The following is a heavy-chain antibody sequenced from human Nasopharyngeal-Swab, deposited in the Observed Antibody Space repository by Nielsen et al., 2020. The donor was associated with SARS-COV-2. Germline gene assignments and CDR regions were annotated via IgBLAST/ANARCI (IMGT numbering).Heavy chain of an antibody. D-gene: IGHD5-12*01. CDR3: ARYSGYDKLHFDY. CDR2: IYPGDSDT. CDR1: GYSFTKYW. V-gene: IGHV5-51*01. Sequence: KVSCKASGYSFTKYWIGWVRQMPGKGLEWMGIIYPGDSDTRYSPSFQGQVTISADKSISTAYLQWSSLKASDTAMYYCARYSGYDKLHFDYWGQGTLVTVSS. J-gene: IGHJ4*02.